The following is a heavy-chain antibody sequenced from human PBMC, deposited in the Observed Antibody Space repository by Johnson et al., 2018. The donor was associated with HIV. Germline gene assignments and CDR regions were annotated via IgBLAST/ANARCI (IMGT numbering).Heavy chain of an antibody. CDR3: AKETRDSRSAFDI. J-gene: IGHJ3*02. Sequence: QVQLVESGGGVVQPGGSLRLSCAASGFTFSSYGMHWVRQAPGKGLEWVAFIRYDGSNKYYADSVKGRFTISRDNSRKTLYLQMNSLRAEDTAVYYCAKETRDSRSAFDIWGQGTMVTVSS. CDR2: IRYDGSNK. CDR1: GFTFSSYG. V-gene: IGHV3-30*02. D-gene: IGHD3-22*01.